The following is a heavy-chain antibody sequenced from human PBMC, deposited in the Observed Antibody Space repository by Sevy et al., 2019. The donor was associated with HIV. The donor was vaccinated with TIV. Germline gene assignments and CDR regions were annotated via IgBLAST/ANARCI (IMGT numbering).Heavy chain of an antibody. Sequence: GGSLRLSCATSGFTFSDYWMTWVRQTPGKGLEWVANIKQDGTEKNNVDSVRGRFTISRDNDKNSLYLQMNSLRVEDTAIYSCARDIGPANWFDPWGQGTLVTVSS. CDR2: IKQDGTEK. CDR1: GFTFSDYW. D-gene: IGHD1-26*01. J-gene: IGHJ5*02. CDR3: ARDIGPANWFDP. V-gene: IGHV3-7*03.